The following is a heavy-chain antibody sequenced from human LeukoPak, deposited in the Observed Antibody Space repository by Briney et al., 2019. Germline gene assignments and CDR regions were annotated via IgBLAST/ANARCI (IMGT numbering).Heavy chain of an antibody. Sequence: GGSLRLSCAASGFTFDDYAMHWVRQAPGKGLEWVSGITWNSGSIRYADSVKGRFTISRDNAKTSLFLQMNSLRAEDTAFYYCAKGNRAQLFAFDIWGQGTMVTVSS. J-gene: IGHJ3*02. CDR1: GFTFDDYA. D-gene: IGHD3-10*01. V-gene: IGHV3-9*01. CDR2: ITWNSGSI. CDR3: AKGNRAQLFAFDI.